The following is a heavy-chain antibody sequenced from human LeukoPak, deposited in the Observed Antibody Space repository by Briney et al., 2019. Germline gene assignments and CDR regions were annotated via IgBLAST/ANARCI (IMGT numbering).Heavy chain of an antibody. CDR3: ARASIGTGGPHDVYDI. D-gene: IGHD6-13*01. J-gene: IGHJ3*02. Sequence: PGTSLRLSCAASGFTFSSYAMSWVRQAPGKGLEYVSAISGNGGSTWYGNSVQGRFTISRDNSKGTLYLQMGSLRGDDMAVYYCARASIGTGGPHDVYDIWGQGTMVTVSS. V-gene: IGHV3-64*01. CDR1: GFTFSSYA. CDR2: ISGNGGST.